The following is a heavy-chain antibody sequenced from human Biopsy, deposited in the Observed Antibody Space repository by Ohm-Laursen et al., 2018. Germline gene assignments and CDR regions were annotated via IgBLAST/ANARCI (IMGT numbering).Heavy chain of an antibody. CDR2: ISGNSDII. J-gene: IGHJ4*02. D-gene: IGHD4-17*01. CDR1: GITVNDHY. V-gene: IGHV3-23*01. CDR3: ALAAAQTVTHFDY. Sequence: SLRLSCAASGITVNDHYMSWFRQAPGKGLEWVSTISGNSDIIYDTDSVKGRFTISRDNSKNTLYLQMNSLRADDTAVYYCALAAAQTVTHFDYWGQGTLVTVSS.